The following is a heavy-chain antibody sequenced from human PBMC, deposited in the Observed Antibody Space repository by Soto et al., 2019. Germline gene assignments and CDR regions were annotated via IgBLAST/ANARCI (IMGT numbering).Heavy chain of an antibody. CDR3: AKGSLIVVVTAITY. Sequence: HPGGSLRLSCAAAGFTFSSYAMSWVRQAPGKGLEWVSAISGSGGSTYYADSVKGRFTISRDNSKNTLYLQMNSLRAEDTAVYYCAKGSLIVVVTAITYWGQGTLVTVSS. CDR1: GFTFSSYA. D-gene: IGHD2-21*02. J-gene: IGHJ4*02. CDR2: ISGSGGST. V-gene: IGHV3-23*01.